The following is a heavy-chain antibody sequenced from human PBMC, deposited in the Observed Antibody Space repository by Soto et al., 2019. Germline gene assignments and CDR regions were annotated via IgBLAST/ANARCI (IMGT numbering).Heavy chain of an antibody. D-gene: IGHD2-2*01. J-gene: IGHJ3*02. CDR3: EKNIPPTIVVVPAPMGVAFDI. CDR1: GFTFDDYA. V-gene: IGHV3-9*01. CDR2: ISWNSGSI. Sequence: EVQLVESGGGLVQPGRSLRLSCAASGFTFDDYAMHWVRQAPGKGLEWVSGISWNSGSIGYADSVKGRFTISRDNAKTSLYLKMNSLRAEDTALFYGEKNIPPTIVVVPAPMGVAFDIGGQGKMAPVSS.